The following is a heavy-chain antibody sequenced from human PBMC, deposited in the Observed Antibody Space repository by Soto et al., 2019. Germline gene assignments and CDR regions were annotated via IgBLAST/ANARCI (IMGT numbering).Heavy chain of an antibody. CDR3: ARTSDAVATGGDPRGYYYMDV. CDR1: GGSLSGFY. Sequence: QVQLQQWGAGLLKPSETLSLTCGVSGGSLSGFYWSWIRQPPGKGLEWMAEINHTGDTKYNPSLKSRVTLSVDTSTNQVSLKLGSVTAADTAVYFCARTSDAVATGGDPRGYYYMDVWGKGTTVTVPS. CDR2: INHTGDT. D-gene: IGHD5-12*01. J-gene: IGHJ6*03. V-gene: IGHV4-34*01.